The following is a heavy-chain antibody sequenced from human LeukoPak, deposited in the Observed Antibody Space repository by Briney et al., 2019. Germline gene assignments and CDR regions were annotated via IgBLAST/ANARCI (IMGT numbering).Heavy chain of an antibody. CDR1: GFTFSSYS. V-gene: IGHV3-48*04. CDR2: ISSSSSTI. Sequence: GGSLRLSCAASGFTFSSYSMNWVRQAPGKGLEWVSYISSSSSTIYYADSVKGRFTISRDNAKNSLYLQMNSLRAEDTAVYYCARVDPYDFWSGYAIGYMDVWGKGTTVTVSS. CDR3: ARVDPYDFWSGYAIGYMDV. D-gene: IGHD3-3*01. J-gene: IGHJ6*03.